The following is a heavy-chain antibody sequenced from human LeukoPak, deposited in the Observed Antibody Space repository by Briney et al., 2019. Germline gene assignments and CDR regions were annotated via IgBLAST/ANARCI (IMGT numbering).Heavy chain of an antibody. CDR1: GGSISSGDYY. Sequence: SQTLSLTCTVSGGSISSGDYYWSWIRQPPGKGPEWIGYIYYSGSTYYNPSLKSRVAISVDTSKNQFSLKLSSVTAADTAVYYCARDSRYYDFSWGQGTLVTVSS. D-gene: IGHD3-3*01. CDR2: IYYSGST. CDR3: ARDSRYYDFS. J-gene: IGHJ5*02. V-gene: IGHV4-30-4*08.